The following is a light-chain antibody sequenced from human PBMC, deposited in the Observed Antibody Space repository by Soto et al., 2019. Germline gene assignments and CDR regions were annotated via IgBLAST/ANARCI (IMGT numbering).Light chain of an antibody. CDR1: SSDVGSYDY. Sequence: QSVLTQPASVSGSPGQSITISCTGSSSDVGSYDYVSWYQHHPGKAPKLLIYDVTTRPSGISQRFSGSKSGHTASLTISGLQAEDGADYYCASYVSSSSVFVFGPGTKLTVL. V-gene: IGLV2-14*03. CDR2: DVT. CDR3: ASYVSSSSVFV. J-gene: IGLJ1*01.